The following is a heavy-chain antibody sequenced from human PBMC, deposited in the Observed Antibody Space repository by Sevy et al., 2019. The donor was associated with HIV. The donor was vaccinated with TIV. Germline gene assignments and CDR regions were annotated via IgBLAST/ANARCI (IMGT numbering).Heavy chain of an antibody. V-gene: IGHV3-33*01. CDR3: ARCHQDLGFDY. D-gene: IGHD2-15*01. CDR2: IWYDGSNK. Sequence: GGSLRLSCAASGFTFSSYGMHWVRQAPGKGLEWVAVIWYDGSNKYYADSVKGRFTISRDNSKNTLYLQMNSLRAEDTAVYYCARCHQDLGFDYWGQRTLVTVSS. CDR1: GFTFSSYG. J-gene: IGHJ4*02.